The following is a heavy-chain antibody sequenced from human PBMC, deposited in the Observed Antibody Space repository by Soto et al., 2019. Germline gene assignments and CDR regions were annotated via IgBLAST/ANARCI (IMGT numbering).Heavy chain of an antibody. J-gene: IGHJ5*02. V-gene: IGHV3-13*01. CDR3: ARGRSFSYDSTPPPMFDP. CDR2: IGTLSDT. D-gene: IGHD3-10*01. CDR1: GFTFGTFD. Sequence: PGGSLRLSCAGSGFTFGTFDIHWVRQAPGKGLEWVSGIGTLSDTFYAASVQGRFTISRQNAKNSVYLQMNSLRAGDTAFYYCARGRSFSYDSTPPPMFDPWGQGTLVTVSS.